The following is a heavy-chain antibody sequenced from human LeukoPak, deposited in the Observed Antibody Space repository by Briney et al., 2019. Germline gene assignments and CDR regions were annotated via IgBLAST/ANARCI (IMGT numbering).Heavy chain of an antibody. CDR3: ARRRDGYNYPNYYYYYMDV. CDR1: GGSISSSSYY. J-gene: IGHJ6*03. V-gene: IGHV4-39*07. D-gene: IGHD5-24*01. Sequence: PSETLSLTCTVSGGSISSSSYYWGWIRQPPGKGLEWIGSIHYSGSTNYNPSLKSRVTISVDTSKNQFSLKLSSVTAADTAVYYCARRRDGYNYPNYYYYYMDVWGKGTTVTVSS. CDR2: IHYSGST.